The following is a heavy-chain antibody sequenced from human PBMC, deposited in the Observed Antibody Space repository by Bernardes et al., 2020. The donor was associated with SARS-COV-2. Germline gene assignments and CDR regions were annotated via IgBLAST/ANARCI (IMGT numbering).Heavy chain of an antibody. J-gene: IGHJ5*02. Sequence: GSLRLSCTVSGLSFSGYEMNWVRQAPGKGLEWVSYISPSGGTIYYADSVEGRFTIFRDNAKNSLFLQMNGLRAEDTAVYYCARSRRSSLAFDPWGQGTLVTVSS. CDR1: GLSFSGYE. CDR2: ISPSGGTI. D-gene: IGHD6-6*01. V-gene: IGHV3-48*03. CDR3: ARSRRSSLAFDP.